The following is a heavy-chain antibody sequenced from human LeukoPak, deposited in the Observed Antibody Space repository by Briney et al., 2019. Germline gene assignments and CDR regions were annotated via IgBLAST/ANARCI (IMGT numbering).Heavy chain of an antibody. CDR3: ARDRDCSSTSCSPYWYFDL. D-gene: IGHD2-2*01. V-gene: IGHV4-4*07. CDR1: GDPISSYY. J-gene: IGHJ2*01. CDR2: IYTSGST. Sequence: PSETLSLTCTVSGDPISSYYWSWIRQPAGKGLEWIGRIYTSGSTNYNPSLKSRVTMSVDTSKNQFSLKLSSVTAADTAVYYCARDRDCSSTSCSPYWYFDLWGRGTLVTVSS.